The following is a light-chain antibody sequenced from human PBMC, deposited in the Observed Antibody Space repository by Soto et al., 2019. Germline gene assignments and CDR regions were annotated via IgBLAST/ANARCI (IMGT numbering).Light chain of an antibody. J-gene: IGLJ2*01. V-gene: IGLV2-14*01. CDR3: SSYTITHIPVI. CDR1: SNDIGGYNY. Sequence: QSALTQPASVSGSPGQSITISCTETSNDIGGYNYVSWYQQHPGEAPKLIIYEVSNRPSGVSNRFSGSKSDNTASLTITGLQAEDEASYYCSSYTITHIPVIFGGGTQLTVL. CDR2: EVS.